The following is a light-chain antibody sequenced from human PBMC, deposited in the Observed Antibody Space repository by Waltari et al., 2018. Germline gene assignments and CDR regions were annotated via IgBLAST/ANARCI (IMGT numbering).Light chain of an antibody. CDR3: XHRANXXPXT. J-gene: IGKJ1*01. CDR1: RSVNTF. CDR2: DAS. Sequence: VVLTQSPATLSLSPGERATLSCRASRSVNTFLVWYQQKPGQAPRLVISDASYRASGIPARFSGSGSGTDXTLTXSSLXPEXFAVYYCXHRANXXPXTFGQGTRVEV. V-gene: IGKV3-11*01.